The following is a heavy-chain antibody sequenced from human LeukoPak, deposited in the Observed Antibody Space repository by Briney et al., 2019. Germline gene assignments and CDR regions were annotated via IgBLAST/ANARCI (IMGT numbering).Heavy chain of an antibody. CDR1: GGSISSGGYY. CDR2: IYYSGST. V-gene: IGHV4-39*01. D-gene: IGHD3-3*01. CDR3: ARHFWSGPTDY. Sequence: SETLSLTCTVSGGSISSGGYYWSWIRQQPGKGLEWIGYIYYSGSTYYNPSLKSRVTISVDTSKNQFSLKLSSVTAADTAVYYCARHFWSGPTDYWGQGTLVTVSS. J-gene: IGHJ4*02.